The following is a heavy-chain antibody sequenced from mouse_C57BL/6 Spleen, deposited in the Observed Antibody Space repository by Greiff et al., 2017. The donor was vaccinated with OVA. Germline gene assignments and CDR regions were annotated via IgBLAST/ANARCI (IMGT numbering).Heavy chain of an antibody. V-gene: IGHV1-52*01. CDR2: IDPSDSET. Sequence: VQLQQPGAELVRPGSSVKLSCKASGYTFTSYWMHWVKQRPIQGLEWIGNIDPSDSETHYNQKFKDKATLTVDKSSSTAYMQLSSLTSEDAAVYYCARQGNYGTFDVWGTGTTVTVSS. D-gene: IGHD2-1*01. J-gene: IGHJ1*03. CDR1: GYTFTSYW. CDR3: ARQGNYGTFDV.